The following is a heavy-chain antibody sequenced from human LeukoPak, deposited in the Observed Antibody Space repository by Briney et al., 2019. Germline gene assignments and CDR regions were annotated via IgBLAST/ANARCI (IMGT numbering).Heavy chain of an antibody. V-gene: IGHV3-21*01. CDR2: ISSSSSYI. CDR3: ARVSDSSGYYVTG. D-gene: IGHD3-22*01. CDR1: GFTFNTYN. Sequence: GGSLRLSCAASGFTFNTYNMNWVRQAPGKGLEWVSSISSSSSYIYYADSVKGRFTISRDNAKNSLYLQMNSLRAEDTAVYYCARVSDSSGYYVTGWGQGTLVTVSS. J-gene: IGHJ4*02.